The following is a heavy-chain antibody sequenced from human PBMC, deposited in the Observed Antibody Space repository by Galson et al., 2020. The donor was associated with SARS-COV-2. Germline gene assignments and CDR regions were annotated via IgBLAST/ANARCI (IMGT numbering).Heavy chain of an antibody. D-gene: IGHD3-22*01. J-gene: IGHJ4*02. CDR1: GFSYSDYW. V-gene: IGHV3-74*01. CDR2: INTYGNST. Sequence: GGSLRLSCAASGFSYSDYWMHWVRQAPGKGPVWVSRINTYGNSTNYADSVRGRFTVSRDNAKNMLYLQMNRRRAEDTAVYYCVRHSSGDYWGQGTLVTVSS. CDR3: VRHSSGDY.